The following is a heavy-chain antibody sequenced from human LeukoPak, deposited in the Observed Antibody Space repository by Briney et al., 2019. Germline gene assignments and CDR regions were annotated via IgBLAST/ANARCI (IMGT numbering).Heavy chain of an antibody. V-gene: IGHV1-18*01. CDR2: ISGYNGNA. CDR3: ARDGHWRYYYESSGYYRGDY. CDR1: GYIFNNYG. D-gene: IGHD3-22*01. Sequence: ASVKVSCKASGYIFNNYGISWVRQAPGQGLEWMGWISGYNGNAKYAQKVQGRVTMTTDISTSTAYMELRSLRADDTAVYYCARDGHWRYYYESSGYYRGDYWGQGTLVTVSS. J-gene: IGHJ4*02.